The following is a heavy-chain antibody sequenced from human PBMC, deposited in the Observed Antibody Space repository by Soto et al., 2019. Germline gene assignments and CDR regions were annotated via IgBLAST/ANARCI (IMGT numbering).Heavy chain of an antibody. V-gene: IGHV4-59*11. CDR3: ARADPDASVGF. CDR1: GGSMSSHY. CDR2: ISYSGSS. Sequence: KPSKTLSLTCTVSGGSMSSHYWTWLRQPPGKGLEWIGYISYSGSSYYNPSLKSRVTISADTSRNQFSLRLTSVIAADTAVYFCARADPDASVGFWGQGTLVTVSS. J-gene: IGHJ4*02. D-gene: IGHD3-16*01.